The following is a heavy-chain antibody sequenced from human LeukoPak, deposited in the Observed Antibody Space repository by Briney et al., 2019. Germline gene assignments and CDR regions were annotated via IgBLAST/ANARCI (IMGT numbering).Heavy chain of an antibody. J-gene: IGHJ4*02. V-gene: IGHV3-21*01. D-gene: IGHD3-10*01. CDR1: GFTFSSYS. CDR2: ISSSSTYI. Sequence: PGGSLRLSCAASGFTFSSYSINWVRQAPGKGLQWVSSISSSSTYIYYADSVKGRFTISRDNAKNSLYLQMNSLRAEDTAVYYCAREEYGSGSPLGYWGQGTLVTVSS. CDR3: AREEYGSGSPLGY.